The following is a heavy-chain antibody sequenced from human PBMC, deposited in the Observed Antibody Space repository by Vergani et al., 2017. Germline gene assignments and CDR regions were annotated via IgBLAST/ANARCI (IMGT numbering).Heavy chain of an antibody. J-gene: IGHJ5*02. Sequence: QVQLQQWGAGLLKPSETLSLTCAVFGGSFSNHYWSWMRQPPGKGLEWIGDINHSGRTSYKPSLKSRVTISVDTSKNQISRRLSSVTAADTAVYYCARVHYGSGSYGNGFDPWGQGTLVTVSS. CDR3: ARVHYGSGSYGNGFDP. CDR2: INHSGRT. V-gene: IGHV4-34*01. D-gene: IGHD3-10*01. CDR1: GGSFSNHY.